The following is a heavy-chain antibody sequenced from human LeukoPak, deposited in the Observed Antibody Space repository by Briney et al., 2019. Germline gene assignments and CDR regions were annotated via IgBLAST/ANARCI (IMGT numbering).Heavy chain of an antibody. CDR2: IYTSGST. CDR3: ARSRRSLIWYLDL. V-gene: IGHV4-4*07. J-gene: IGHJ2*01. CDR1: GGSISSYY. Sequence: SETLSLTCTVSGGSISSYYWSWIRQPAGKGLEWIGRIYTSGSTNYNPSLKSRVTMSVDTSKNQFSLKLSSVTAADTAVYYCARSRRSLIWYLDLWSRGTLVTVSS. D-gene: IGHD1-14*01.